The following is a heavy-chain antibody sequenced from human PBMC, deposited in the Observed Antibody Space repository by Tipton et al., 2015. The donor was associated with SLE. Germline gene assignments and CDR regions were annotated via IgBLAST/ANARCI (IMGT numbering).Heavy chain of an antibody. CDR1: GFTFSIY. J-gene: IGHJ2*01. Sequence: SLRLSCVASGFTFSIYWSWFRHHPGKGLEWVSSISWNSGSIVYADSVKGRFTISRDNAKNSLYLQMNSLRAEDTALYYCAKEVYGGNLYYYFDLWGRGTLVTVSS. CDR2: ISWNSGSI. D-gene: IGHD4-23*01. CDR3: AKEVYGGNLYYYFDL. V-gene: IGHV3-9*01.